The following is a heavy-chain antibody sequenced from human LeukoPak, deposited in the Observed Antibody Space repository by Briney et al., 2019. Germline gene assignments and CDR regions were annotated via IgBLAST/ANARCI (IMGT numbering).Heavy chain of an antibody. V-gene: IGHV1-18*01. Sequence: ASVKVSCKASGYTFTSYGISWVRQAPGQGLEWMGWISAYSGDTNYAQKFQGRATMTTDTSTSTAYMELRSLSSDDTAVYYCGRGPKAGSPHHYVDVWGRGTTVTVAS. D-gene: IGHD3-10*01. J-gene: IGHJ6*02. CDR3: GRGPKAGSPHHYVDV. CDR2: ISAYSGDT. CDR1: GYTFTSYG.